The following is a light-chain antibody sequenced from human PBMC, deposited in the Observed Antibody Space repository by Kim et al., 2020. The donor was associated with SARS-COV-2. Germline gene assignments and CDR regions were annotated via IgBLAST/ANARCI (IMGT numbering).Light chain of an antibody. J-gene: IGLJ1*01. V-gene: IGLV3-19*01. CDR3: FSRATDSPHTYV. CDR1: SLRSYY. Sequence: SSELTQDPAVSVALGQTVRITCQGDSLRSYYASWYQRKPGQAPLLVIYAKTNRPSGIPDRFSGSSSGNTASLTITGAQAEDEGDYYCFSRATDSPHTYVF. CDR2: AKT.